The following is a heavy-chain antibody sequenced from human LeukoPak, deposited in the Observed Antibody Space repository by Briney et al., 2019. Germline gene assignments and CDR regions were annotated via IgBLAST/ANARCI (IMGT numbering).Heavy chain of an antibody. CDR2: ISYDGSNK. D-gene: IGHD3-10*01. Sequence: PGGSLRLSCAASGFIFRTYGMHWVRQAPGKGLEWVAVISYDGSNKFHADSVKGRFTISRDNSKNTLFLQMDSLRGEDTAVYYCAKSSGSNYADFDSWGQGTLVTVSS. CDR1: GFIFRTYG. V-gene: IGHV3-30*18. CDR3: AKSSGSNYADFDS. J-gene: IGHJ4*02.